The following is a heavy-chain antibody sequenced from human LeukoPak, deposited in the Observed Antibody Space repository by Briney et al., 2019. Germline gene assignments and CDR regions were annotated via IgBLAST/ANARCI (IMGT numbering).Heavy chain of an antibody. V-gene: IGHV4-31*03. CDR1: GGSISSGGYY. J-gene: IGHJ4*02. Sequence: SEPLSLTCTVLGGSISSGGYYWSWIRQHPGKGLERFGYLFYSGSTYYNPSLKSRVTRSVVTSKNQISLKLSSVTAADTAVYYCARVNGVTGYNWNDWVVYYFDYWGQGTLVTVSS. CDR2: LFYSGST. D-gene: IGHD1-1*01. CDR3: ARVNGVTGYNWNDWVVYYFDY.